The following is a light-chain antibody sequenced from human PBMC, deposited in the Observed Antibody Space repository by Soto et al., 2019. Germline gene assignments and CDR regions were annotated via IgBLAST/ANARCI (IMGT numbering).Light chain of an antibody. CDR2: RNS. CDR1: SSNIGSNY. Sequence: QLVLTQPPSASGTPGQRVTISCAGSSSNIGSNYVYWYHQLPGTVPQLLIYRNSERPSGVPDRFSGSKSGTSASLAISGLRSEDEDYYYCAAWDDSRSGVVFGGGTKLTVL. J-gene: IGLJ2*01. V-gene: IGLV1-47*01. CDR3: AAWDDSRSGVV.